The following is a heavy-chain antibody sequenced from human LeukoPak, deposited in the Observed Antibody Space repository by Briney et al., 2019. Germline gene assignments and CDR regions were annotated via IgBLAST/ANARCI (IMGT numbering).Heavy chain of an antibody. J-gene: IGHJ5*02. CDR3: ARVSILCSSTSCYPSDYFSWFDP. CDR2: IYTSGST. Sequence: PSETLSLTCTVSGGSISSYYWSWIRQPAGKGLEWIGRIYTSGSTNYNPSLKSRVTMSVDTSKNQFSLKLSSVTAADTAVYYCARVSILCSSTSCYPSDYFSWFDPWGQGTLVTVSS. D-gene: IGHD2-2*01. V-gene: IGHV4-4*07. CDR1: GGSISSYY.